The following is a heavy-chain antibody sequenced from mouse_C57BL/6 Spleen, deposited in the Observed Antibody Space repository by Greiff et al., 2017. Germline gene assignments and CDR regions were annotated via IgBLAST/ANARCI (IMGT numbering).Heavy chain of an antibody. CDR2: IYPGDGAT. D-gene: IGHD1-1*01. V-gene: IGHV1-82*01. CDR3: ALITTVVAAGYDY. CDR1: GYAFSSSW. Sequence: VQLQQSGPELVKPGASVKISCKASGYAFSSSWMNWVKQRPGKGLEWIGRIYPGDGATTYNGKFKGKATLTADKSSSTAYMQLSSLTSEDSAVYFCALITTVVAAGYDYWGQGTTLTVSS. J-gene: IGHJ2*01.